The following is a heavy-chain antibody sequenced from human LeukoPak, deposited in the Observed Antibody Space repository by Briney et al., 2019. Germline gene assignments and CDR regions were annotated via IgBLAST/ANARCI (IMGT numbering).Heavy chain of an antibody. J-gene: IGHJ5*02. CDR2: IYYSGSS. CDR3: ARDLVSSGWIDP. V-gene: IGHV4-59*01. D-gene: IGHD6-19*01. CDR1: GGSINSYY. Sequence: KPSETLSLTCTVSGGSINSYYWSWIRQPPGKGLEWIGYIYYSGSSNYNPSLKSRVSSSLDTSKNQFSLKLSSVTAADTAVYYCARDLVSSGWIDPWGQGTLVTISS.